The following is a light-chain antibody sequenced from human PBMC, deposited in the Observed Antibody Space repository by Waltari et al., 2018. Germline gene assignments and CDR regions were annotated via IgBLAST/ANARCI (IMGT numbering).Light chain of an antibody. Sequence: CRASQSVSSYLAWYQQKPGQAPRLLIYDASNRATGIPARFSGSGSGTDFTRTISSLEPEDFAVYYCQQRSNWPMYTFGQGTKLEIK. CDR1: QSVSSY. CDR2: DAS. J-gene: IGKJ2*01. CDR3: QQRSNWPMYT. V-gene: IGKV3-11*01.